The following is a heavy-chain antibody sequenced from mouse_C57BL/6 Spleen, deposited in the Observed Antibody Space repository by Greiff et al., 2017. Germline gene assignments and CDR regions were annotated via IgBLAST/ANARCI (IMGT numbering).Heavy chain of an antibody. J-gene: IGHJ4*01. CDR3: AREGLRHYAMDY. CDR1: GYTFTSYW. D-gene: IGHD2-4*01. CDR2: IHPNSGST. V-gene: IGHV1-64*01. Sequence: QVQLQQPGAELVKPGASVKLSCKASGYTFTSYWMHWVKQRPGQGLEWIGMIHPNSGSTNYNEKFKSKATLTVDKSSSTAYMQLSSLTSEDSAVYYCAREGLRHYAMDYWGQGTTVTVSS.